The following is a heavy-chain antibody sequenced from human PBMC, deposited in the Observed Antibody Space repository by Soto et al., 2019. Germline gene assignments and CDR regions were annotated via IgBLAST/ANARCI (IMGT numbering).Heavy chain of an antibody. CDR1: GYTFTVYY. D-gene: IGHD3-10*01. CDR2: INLNSGGT. J-gene: IGHJ6*02. V-gene: IGHV1-2*04. CDR3: ARGGSLWFGELSAYYYGMDV. Sequence: ASVKVSCKASGYTFTVYYMHWVRQAPGQGLEWMGWINLNSGGTNYAQKFQGWVTMTRDTSISTAYMELSRLRSDDTAVYYCARGGSLWFGELSAYYYGMDVWGQGTTVTVS.